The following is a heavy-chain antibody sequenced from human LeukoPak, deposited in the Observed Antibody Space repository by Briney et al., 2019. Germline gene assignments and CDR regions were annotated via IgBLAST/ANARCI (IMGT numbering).Heavy chain of an antibody. D-gene: IGHD6-13*01. CDR1: GFSFSSCA. CDR3: ARAAGIAARVLDY. CDR2: ISSSGSTI. J-gene: IGHJ4*02. Sequence: GGSLRLSCAASGFSFSSCAMSWVRQAPGKGLEWVSYISSSGSTIYYADSVKGRFTISRDNAKNSLYLQMNSLRAEDTAVYYCARAAGIAARVLDYWGQGTLVTVSS. V-gene: IGHV3-48*03.